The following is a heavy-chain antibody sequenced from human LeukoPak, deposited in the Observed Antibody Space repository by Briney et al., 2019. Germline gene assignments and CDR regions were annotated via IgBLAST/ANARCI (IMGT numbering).Heavy chain of an antibody. CDR3: ARNPGSGSYYRARDAFDI. Sequence: SETLSLTCTVSGGSISSGDYYWSWIRQPPGKALEWIGYIYYGGSTYYNPSLKSRVTISVDTSKNQFSLRLSSVTAADTAVYYCARNPGSGSYYRARDAFDIWGQGTMVTVSS. D-gene: IGHD1-26*01. CDR1: GGSISSGDYY. CDR2: IYYGGST. V-gene: IGHV4-30-4*08. J-gene: IGHJ3*02.